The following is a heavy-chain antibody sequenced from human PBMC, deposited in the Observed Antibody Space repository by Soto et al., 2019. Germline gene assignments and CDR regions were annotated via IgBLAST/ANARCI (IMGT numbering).Heavy chain of an antibody. CDR1: GFTVSSNY. Sequence: EVQLVESGGGLVQPGGSLRLSCAASGFTVSSNYMSWFRQAPGKGLEWVSVIYSGGGTYYADSVKGRFTISSDNSKNTVYLHMNSLSAEDTAVYSCARGYRNTEFYYWCQGTLVPVSS. V-gene: IGHV3-66*01. J-gene: IGHJ4*02. D-gene: IGHD3-16*02. CDR2: IYSGGGT. CDR3: ARGYRNTEFYY.